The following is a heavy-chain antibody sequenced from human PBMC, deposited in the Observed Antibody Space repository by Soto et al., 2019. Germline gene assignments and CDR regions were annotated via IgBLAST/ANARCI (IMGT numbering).Heavy chain of an antibody. CDR1: GFTFSSYA. CDR2: ISSNGGST. CDR3: ARSQPDYSYAFDY. Sequence: EVQLVESGEGLVQPGGSLRLSCAASGFTFSSYAMHWVRQAPGKGLEYVSAISSNGGSTYYADSVKGRFTISRDNSKNTLYLQMGSLRAEDMAVYYCARSQPDYSYAFDYWGQGSLVTVSS. V-gene: IGHV3-64*02. D-gene: IGHD4-4*01. J-gene: IGHJ4*02.